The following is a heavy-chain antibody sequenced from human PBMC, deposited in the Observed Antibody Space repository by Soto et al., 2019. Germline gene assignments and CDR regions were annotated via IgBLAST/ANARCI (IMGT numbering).Heavy chain of an antibody. Sequence: QVQLQQWGAGLLKPSETLSLTCAVYGGSFSGYYWSWIRQPPGKGLEWIGEINHSGSTNYNPSLISRGTISVDTSKNQFSLKLSSVTAADTAVYYCARTSLMITFGGVSAQYYYYYGMDVWGQGTTVTVSS. CDR1: GGSFSGYY. D-gene: IGHD3-16*01. J-gene: IGHJ6*02. CDR2: INHSGST. V-gene: IGHV4-34*01. CDR3: ARTSLMITFGGVSAQYYYYYGMDV.